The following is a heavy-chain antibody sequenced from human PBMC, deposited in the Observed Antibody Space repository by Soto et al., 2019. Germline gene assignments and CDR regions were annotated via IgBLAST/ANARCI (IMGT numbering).Heavy chain of an antibody. D-gene: IGHD3-10*01. CDR1: GFTFSSYG. V-gene: IGHV3-33*01. Sequence: QVQLVESGGGVVQPGRSLRLSCAASGFTFSSYGMHWVRQAPGKGLEWVAVIWYDGSNKYYADSVKGRFTIARDNSKNTLYQQMNSLGAEDTAVYYCARGAGRGVDYWGQGTLVTVST. CDR2: IWYDGSNK. J-gene: IGHJ4*02. CDR3: ARGAGRGVDY.